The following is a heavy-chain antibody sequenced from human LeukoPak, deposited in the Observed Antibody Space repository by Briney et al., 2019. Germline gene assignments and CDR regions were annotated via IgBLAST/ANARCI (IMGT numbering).Heavy chain of an antibody. Sequence: SETLSLTCVVYGESFSGYSWSWIRQPPGKGLEWIGEINQRRNTNYDPSLKSRGTISIDTSKNQFSLKLSSVTAADTAVYYCARAGYNSAPTAFDIWGQGTLVTVSS. J-gene: IGHJ3*02. CDR3: ARAGYNSAPTAFDI. D-gene: IGHD5-24*01. CDR1: GESFSGYS. CDR2: INQRRNT. V-gene: IGHV4-34*01.